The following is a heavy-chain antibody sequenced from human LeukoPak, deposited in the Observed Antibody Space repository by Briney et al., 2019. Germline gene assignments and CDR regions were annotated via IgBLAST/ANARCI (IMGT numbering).Heavy chain of an antibody. Sequence: PSETLSLTCSVSGVSISDYRWIWIRQPPAEGLEWVGYFSYSGSTRYNPSLKSRVTMSVDTSKNQFSLRLTSVTAADTAVYYCARSYSSSWYGDFQHWGQGTLVTVSS. V-gene: IGHV4-59*01. CDR1: GVSISDYR. J-gene: IGHJ1*01. D-gene: IGHD6-13*01. CDR3: ARSYSSSWYGDFQH. CDR2: FSYSGST.